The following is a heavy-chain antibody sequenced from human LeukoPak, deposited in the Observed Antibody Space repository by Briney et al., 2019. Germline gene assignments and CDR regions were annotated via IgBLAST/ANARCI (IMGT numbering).Heavy chain of an antibody. Sequence: PSETLSLTCAVYGGSFSGYYWSWIRQPPGKGLEWIGEINHSGSTNYNPSLKSRVTISVDTSKNQFSLKLSSVTAADTAVYYCARWAPMVSFDYWGQGTLVTVSS. CDR3: ARWAPMVSFDY. V-gene: IGHV4-34*01. J-gene: IGHJ4*02. CDR1: GGSFSGYY. CDR2: INHSGST. D-gene: IGHD3-10*01.